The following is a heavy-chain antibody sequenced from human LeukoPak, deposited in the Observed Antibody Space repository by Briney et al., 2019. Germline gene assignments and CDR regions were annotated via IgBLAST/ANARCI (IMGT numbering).Heavy chain of an antibody. CDR1: GYSISSGYY. J-gene: IGHJ5*02. Sequence: ETSETLSLTCAVSGYSISSGYYWGWIRQPPGKGLEWIGSIYYSGSTYYNPSLKSRVTISVDTSKNQFSLKLSSVTAADTAVYYCARSRSGSHTGWFDPWGQGTLVTVSS. D-gene: IGHD1-26*01. CDR2: IYYSGST. CDR3: ARSRSGSHTGWFDP. V-gene: IGHV4-38-2*01.